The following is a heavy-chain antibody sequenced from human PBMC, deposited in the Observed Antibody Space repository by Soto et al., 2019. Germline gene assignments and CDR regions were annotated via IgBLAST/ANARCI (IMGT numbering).Heavy chain of an antibody. CDR3: AGYCSGGSCYSGPMSAFDI. Sequence: SVNVSCKASGGTFSSYAISWVRQAPGQGLEWMGGIIPIFGTANYAQKFQGRVTITADESTSTAYMELSSLRSEDTAVYYCAGYCSGGSCYSGPMSAFDIWGQGTMVTVSS. D-gene: IGHD2-15*01. J-gene: IGHJ3*02. V-gene: IGHV1-69*13. CDR1: GGTFSSYA. CDR2: IIPIFGTA.